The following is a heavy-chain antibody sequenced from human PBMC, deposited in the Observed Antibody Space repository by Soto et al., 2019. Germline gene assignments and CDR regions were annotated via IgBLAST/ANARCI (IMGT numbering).Heavy chain of an antibody. CDR3: ARLAGLGIYYDYGMDV. CDR2: IYPGDSDT. J-gene: IGHJ6*02. CDR1: GYSFTSYW. V-gene: IGHV5-51*01. Sequence: GESLKISCKGSGYSFTSYWIGWVRQMPGKGLEWMGIIYPGDSDTRYSPSFQGQVTISADKSISTAYLQWSSLKASDTAMYYCARLAGLGIYYDYGMDVWGQGTTVTVSS. D-gene: IGHD7-27*01.